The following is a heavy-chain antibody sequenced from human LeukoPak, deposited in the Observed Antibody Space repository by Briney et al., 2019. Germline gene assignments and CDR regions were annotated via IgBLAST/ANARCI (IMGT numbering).Heavy chain of an antibody. D-gene: IGHD5-12*01. V-gene: IGHV3-33*06. CDR2: IWYDGSNK. CDR1: GFTFSSYA. CDR3: AKDAYSGYDPFDY. J-gene: IGHJ4*02. Sequence: PGRSLRLSCAASGFTFSSYAMHWVRQAPGKGLEWVAVIWYDGSNKYYADSVKGRFTISRDNSKNTLYLQMNSLRAEDTAVYYCAKDAYSGYDPFDYWGQGTLVTVSS.